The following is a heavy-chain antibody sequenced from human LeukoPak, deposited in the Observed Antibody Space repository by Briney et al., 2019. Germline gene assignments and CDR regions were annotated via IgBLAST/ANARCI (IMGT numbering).Heavy chain of an antibody. CDR3: ARVVGQWELLSNFDY. J-gene: IGHJ4*02. Sequence: ASVKVSCKASGYTFTSYDINWVRQATGQGLEWMGWMNPNSGNTNYAQKLQGRVTMTTDTSTSTAYMELRSLRSDDTAVYYCARVVGQWELLSNFDYWGQGTLVTVSS. D-gene: IGHD1-26*01. V-gene: IGHV1-18*01. CDR2: MNPNSGNT. CDR1: GYTFTSYD.